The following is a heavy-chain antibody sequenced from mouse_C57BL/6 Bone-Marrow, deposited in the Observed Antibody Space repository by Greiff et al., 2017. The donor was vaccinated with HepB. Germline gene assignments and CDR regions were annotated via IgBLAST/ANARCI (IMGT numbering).Heavy chain of an antibody. Sequence: EVKVVESGGGLVKPGGSLKLSCAASGFTFSSYAMSWVRQTPEKRLEWVATISDGGSYTYYPDNVKGRFTISRDNSKNKLYLQMSHLKSEDTAMYYCAREGSPYFREAMGYWGQGTSVTVSS. CDR1: GFTFSSYA. J-gene: IGHJ4*01. CDR2: ISDGGSYT. CDR3: AREGSPYFREAMGY. D-gene: IGHD6-5*01. V-gene: IGHV5-4*01.